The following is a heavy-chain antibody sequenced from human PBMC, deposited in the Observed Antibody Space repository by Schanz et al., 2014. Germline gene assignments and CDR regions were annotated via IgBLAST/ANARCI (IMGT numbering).Heavy chain of an antibody. J-gene: IGHJ4*02. D-gene: IGHD4-17*01. CDR1: GFAFSAYG. CDR2: MSYDGSIK. Sequence: QVQLVESGGGVVKPGGSLRLSCAASGFAFSAYGMHWVRQAPGKGLEWVAAMSYDGSIKYYGDSVRGRFTISRDRFQNALYLRMSSLRAEDTAVYYWARPRFDDGEVDYWGQGTLVTVSS. CDR3: ARPRFDDGEVDY. V-gene: IGHV3-33*01.